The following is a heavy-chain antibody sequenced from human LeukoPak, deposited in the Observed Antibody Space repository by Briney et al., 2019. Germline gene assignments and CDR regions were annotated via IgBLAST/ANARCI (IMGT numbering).Heavy chain of an antibody. CDR1: GFTFSSDA. D-gene: IGHD3-22*01. V-gene: IGHV3-23*01. J-gene: IGHJ4*02. Sequence: PGGSLRLSCAASGFTFSSDAMNWVRQAPGKGLELVSGISNSGSRTFYADSVKGRFTISRDNSKNTLYLQMNSLRVEDTALYYCAKAPNYYDSSGYGDYFDYWGQGSLVTVSS. CDR3: AKAPNYYDSSGYGDYFDY. CDR2: ISNSGSRT.